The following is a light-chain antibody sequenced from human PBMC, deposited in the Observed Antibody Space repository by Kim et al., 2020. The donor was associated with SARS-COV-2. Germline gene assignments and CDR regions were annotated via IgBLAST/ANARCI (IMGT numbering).Light chain of an antibody. V-gene: IGLV3-9*01. CDR2: RDS. J-gene: IGLJ2*01. CDR1: SIGSIN. CDR3: QVWDSSPVV. Sequence: SYELTQPLSVSVALGQTARITCGGNSIGSINVHWYQQKPGQAPVLVIYRDSNRPSGIPERFSGSNSGNTATLTISRAQAGDEADYYCQVWDSSPVVFGGG.